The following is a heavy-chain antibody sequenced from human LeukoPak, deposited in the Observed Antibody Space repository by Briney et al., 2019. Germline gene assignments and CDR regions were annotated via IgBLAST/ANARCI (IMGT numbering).Heavy chain of an antibody. J-gene: IGHJ5*02. Sequence: SETLSLTCTVSGGSIGSYYWSWIRQPPGKGLEWLGFIYYSGSTNYNPSLKSRVTISVDTSKNQFSLKLSSVTAADTAVYYCARGPIYYDSSGYPEYNWFDPWGQGTLVTVSS. V-gene: IGHV4-59*01. CDR2: IYYSGST. CDR1: GGSIGSYY. D-gene: IGHD3-22*01. CDR3: ARGPIYYDSSGYPEYNWFDP.